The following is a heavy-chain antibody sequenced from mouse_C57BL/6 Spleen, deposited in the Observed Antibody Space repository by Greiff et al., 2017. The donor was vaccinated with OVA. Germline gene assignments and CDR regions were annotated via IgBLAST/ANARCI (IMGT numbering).Heavy chain of an antibody. J-gene: IGHJ3*01. CDR2: INPDSGST. D-gene: IGHD2-12*01. Sequence: VQLQQPGAELVKPGASVKLSCKASGYTFTGYWMHWVKQRPGQGLEWIGMINPDSGSTNYTEKFKGKATMTVDKSSSTAYMQLSSLTSEDSAFYYCARKNDDNSAIDYWGQGTPVTVSA. V-gene: IGHV1-64*01. CDR3: ARKNDDNSAIDY. CDR1: GYTFTGYW.